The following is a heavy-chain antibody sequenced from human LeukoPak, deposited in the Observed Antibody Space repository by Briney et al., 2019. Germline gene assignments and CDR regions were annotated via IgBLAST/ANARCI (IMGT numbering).Heavy chain of an antibody. Sequence: GGSLRLSCAASGYTFSSYAMGWVRQAPGKGLEWVSAISGSGGTTYYADSVKGRFTISRDNSKNTLYLQMNSLRAEDTALYYCAKDRAYSGTYYGLFDYWGQGTLVTVSS. D-gene: IGHD1-26*01. CDR1: GYTFSSYA. J-gene: IGHJ4*02. CDR3: AKDRAYSGTYYGLFDY. CDR2: ISGSGGTT. V-gene: IGHV3-23*01.